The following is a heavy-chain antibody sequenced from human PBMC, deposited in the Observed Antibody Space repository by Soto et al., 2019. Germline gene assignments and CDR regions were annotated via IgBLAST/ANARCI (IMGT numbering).Heavy chain of an antibody. V-gene: IGHV4-59*08. D-gene: IGHD3-10*01. CDR1: GGSISSYY. Sequence: QVQLQESGPGLVKPSETLSLTCTVSGGSISSYYWSWSRQPPGKGLEWIGYSYYSGSTNYNPSLKSRVTISVDTSKNQFSLKLNSMTAADTAVYYCARHNYGSGSTYFDYWGQGTLVTVSS. J-gene: IGHJ4*02. CDR2: SYYSGST. CDR3: ARHNYGSGSTYFDY.